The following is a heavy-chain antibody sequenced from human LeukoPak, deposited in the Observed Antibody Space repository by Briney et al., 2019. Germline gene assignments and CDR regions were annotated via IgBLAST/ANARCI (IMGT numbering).Heavy chain of an antibody. Sequence: ASVKVSCKASGYTFTSYDINWVRQATGQGLEWMGWMNPNSGNTGYAQKFQGRVTITRNTSISTAYMELSSLRSEDTAVYYCARGRITMVRGSTRDGFDPWGQGTLVAVSS. V-gene: IGHV1-8*03. CDR1: GYTFTSYD. CDR3: ARGRITMVRGSTRDGFDP. CDR2: MNPNSGNT. D-gene: IGHD3-10*01. J-gene: IGHJ5*02.